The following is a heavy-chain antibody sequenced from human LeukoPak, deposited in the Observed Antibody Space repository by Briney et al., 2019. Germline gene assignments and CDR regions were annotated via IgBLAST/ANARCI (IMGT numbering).Heavy chain of an antibody. CDR1: GFTFSSYA. Sequence: GGSLRLSCAASGFTFSSYAMHWVRQAPGKGLEWVAVISYDGSNKYYADSVKGRFTISRDNSKNTLYLQMNSLRAEDTAVHYCARTLPPNYFDYWGQGTLVTVSS. CDR2: ISYDGSNK. V-gene: IGHV3-30-3*01. J-gene: IGHJ4*02. CDR3: ARTLPPNYFDY.